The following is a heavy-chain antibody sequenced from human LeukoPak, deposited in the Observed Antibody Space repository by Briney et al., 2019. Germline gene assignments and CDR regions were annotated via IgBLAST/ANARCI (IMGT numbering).Heavy chain of an antibody. D-gene: IGHD3-10*01. J-gene: IGHJ6*03. CDR1: GVSISSTSNQ. CDR3: ARAINGVIILYYFYYMDV. CDR2: IYYSGNT. Sequence: KPSETLSLTCTVSGVSISSTSNQWGWIRQPPGKGLEWIRSIYYSGNTHYNPSLKSRVTISVDTSKNQFSLRLRSVTAADTAVYYSARAINGVIILYYFYYMDVWGKGSTVTVSS. V-gene: IGHV4-39*07.